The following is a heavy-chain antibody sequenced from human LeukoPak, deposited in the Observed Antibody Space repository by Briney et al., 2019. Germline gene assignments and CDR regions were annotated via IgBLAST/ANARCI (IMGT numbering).Heavy chain of an antibody. CDR2: IYHSGST. D-gene: IGHD5-18*01. Sequence: TGRSLRLSCAASGFTFSSYGMHWVRQPPGKGLEWIGEIYHSGSTNYNPSLKSRVTISVDKSKNQFSLKLSSVTAADTAVYYCAILGYSYGSDFDYWGQGTLVTVSS. V-gene: IGHV4-4*02. J-gene: IGHJ4*02. CDR3: AILGYSYGSDFDY. CDR1: GFTFSSYG.